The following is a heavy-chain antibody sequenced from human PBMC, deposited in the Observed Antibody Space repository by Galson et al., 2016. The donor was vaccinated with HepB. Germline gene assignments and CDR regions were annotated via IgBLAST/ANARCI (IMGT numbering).Heavy chain of an antibody. CDR3: ARMEAAAGISFMRH. J-gene: IGHJ1*01. Sequence: QSGAEVKKPGESLRISCDVSGYSFTTCWISWVRQMPGKGLEWMGRIDPKDSYTNYSPSFQGHVTISVDKSISAAYLQWSSLKASDTAMYYCARMEAAAGISFMRHWGQGTLVTVSS. V-gene: IGHV5-10-1*01. CDR2: IDPKDSYT. D-gene: IGHD6-25*01. CDR1: GYSFTTCW.